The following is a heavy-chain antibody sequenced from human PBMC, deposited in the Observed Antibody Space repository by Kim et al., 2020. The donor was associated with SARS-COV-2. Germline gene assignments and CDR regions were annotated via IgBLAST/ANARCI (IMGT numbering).Heavy chain of an antibody. D-gene: IGHD3-22*01. V-gene: IGHV3-30-3*01. J-gene: IGHJ6*03. CDR2: ISYDGSNK. CDR3: ARGPNFSRYYYDSSGYEDYYYYYMDV. CDR1: GFTFSSYA. Sequence: GGSLRLSCAASGFTFSSYAMHWVRQAPGKGLEWVAVISYDGSNKYYADSVKGRFTISRDNSKNTLYLQMNSLRAEDTAVYYCARGPNFSRYYYDSSGYEDYYYYYMDVWGKGTTVTVSS.